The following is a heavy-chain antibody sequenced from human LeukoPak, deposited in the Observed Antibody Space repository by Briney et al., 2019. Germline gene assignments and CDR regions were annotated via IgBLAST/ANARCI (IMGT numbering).Heavy chain of an antibody. J-gene: IGHJ4*02. CDR1: GFTFSSYS. CDR2: ISSSSSTI. Sequence: GGSLRLSCAASGFTFSSYSMNWVRQAPGKGLEWVSYISSSSSTIYYADSVKGRFTISRDNAKNPLYLQMHSLRAEDTAVYFCVKDRGGYVKYKTFESWGQGTLVTVSS. V-gene: IGHV3-48*01. CDR3: VKDRGGYVKYKTFES. D-gene: IGHD5-12*01.